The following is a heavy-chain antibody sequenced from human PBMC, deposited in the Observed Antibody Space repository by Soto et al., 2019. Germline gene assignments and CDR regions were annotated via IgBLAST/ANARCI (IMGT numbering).Heavy chain of an antibody. CDR1: GFTFRSHA. J-gene: IGHJ3*01. V-gene: IGHV3-21*01. CDR2: ISSNSLYI. D-gene: IGHD2-15*01. CDR3: ASRGAVVTPTAFDV. Sequence: PGGSLRLSCAASGFTFRSHAMNWVRQAPGKGLEWVSSISSNSLYIYYAESVRGRFTISRDNAQNSFFLQMDSLRAEDTAVYYCASRGAVVTPTAFDVWGHGTMVTVSS.